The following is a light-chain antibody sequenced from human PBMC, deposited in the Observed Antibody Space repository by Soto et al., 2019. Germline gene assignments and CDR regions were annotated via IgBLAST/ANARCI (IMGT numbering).Light chain of an antibody. V-gene: IGKV3-11*01. CDR3: HHYET. CDR1: QSVSSY. J-gene: IGKJ1*01. CDR2: DAS. Sequence: EIVLTPSPATLSLSPVERATLSCRASQSVSSYLAWYQQKPGQAPRLLIYDASNRATGIPARFSGSGSGTDFTLTISSLEPEDFTVYYCHHYETFGQGTKVDIK.